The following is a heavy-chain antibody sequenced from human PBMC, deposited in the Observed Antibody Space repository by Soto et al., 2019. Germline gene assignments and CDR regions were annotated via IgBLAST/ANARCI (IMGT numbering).Heavy chain of an antibody. V-gene: IGHV1-24*01. CDR3: ATSGLGGYYTNWFDP. Sequence: ASVKVSCKVSGYTLTELSMHWVRRAPGKGLEWMGGFDPEDGETIYAQKFQGRVTMTEDTSTDTAYMELSSLRSEDTAVYYCATSGLGGYYTNWFDPWGQGTLVTVSS. D-gene: IGHD3-3*01. J-gene: IGHJ5*02. CDR1: GYTLTELS. CDR2: FDPEDGET.